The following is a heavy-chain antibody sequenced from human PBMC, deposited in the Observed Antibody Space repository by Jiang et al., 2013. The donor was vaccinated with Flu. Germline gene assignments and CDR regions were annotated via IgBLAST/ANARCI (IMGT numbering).Heavy chain of an antibody. Sequence: VQLVESGGGVVQPGRSLRLSCAASRFTFNSYGMHWVRQAPGKGLEWVAVISFDGGSKYYADSVKGRFTISRDNSKNTLYLQMSTLRAEDTAVYYCAKDRIRYFYDNSGYYFDHWGQGTL. CDR3: AKDRIRYFYDNSGYYFDH. J-gene: IGHJ4*02. V-gene: IGHV3-30*18. CDR2: ISFDGGSK. CDR1: RFTFNSYG. D-gene: IGHD3-22*01.